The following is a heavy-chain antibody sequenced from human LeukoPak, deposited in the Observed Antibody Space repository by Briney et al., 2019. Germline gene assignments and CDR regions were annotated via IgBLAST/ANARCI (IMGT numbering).Heavy chain of an antibody. CDR2: IKEDGSEK. D-gene: IGHD5-18*01. CDR3: ARDVDTNY. V-gene: IGHV3-7*03. Sequence: GGSLRLSCTASGFTFGTFWMTWVRQAPGKGREWVANIKEDGSEKYYVDSVKGRFTISRDNARKSLSLQMNSLTAEDTAVYYCARDVDTNYWGQGTLVTVSS. J-gene: IGHJ4*02. CDR1: GFTFGTFW.